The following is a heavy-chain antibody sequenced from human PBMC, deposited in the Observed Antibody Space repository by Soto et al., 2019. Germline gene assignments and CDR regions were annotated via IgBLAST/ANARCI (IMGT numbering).Heavy chain of an antibody. Sequence: SETLSLTCTVSGDSISSGGYYWSWIRQHPGKGLEWIGYIYYSGSTYYNPSLKSRVTISVDTSKNQFSLKLSSVTAADTAVYYCASSDVVITMVRGVTTYYYYGMDVWGQETTVTVSS. V-gene: IGHV4-30-4*08. CDR1: GDSISSGGYY. CDR3: ASSDVVITMVRGVTTYYYYGMDV. CDR2: IYYSGST. J-gene: IGHJ6*02. D-gene: IGHD3-10*01.